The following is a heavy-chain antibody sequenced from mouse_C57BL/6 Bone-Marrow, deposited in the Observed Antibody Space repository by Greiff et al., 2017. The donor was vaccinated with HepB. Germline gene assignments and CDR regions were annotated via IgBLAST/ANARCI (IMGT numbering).Heavy chain of an antibody. J-gene: IGHJ3*01. D-gene: IGHD1-1*01. V-gene: IGHV1-9*01. CDR1: GYTFTGYW. Sequence: QVQLQQSGAELMKPGASVKLSCKATGYTFTGYWIEWVKQRPGHGLEWIGEILPRSGSTNYNEKFKGKATFTADTSSNTAYMQLSSLTTEDSAIYYCARERYYYGSPAWFAYWGQGTLVTVSA. CDR2: ILPRSGST. CDR3: ARERYYYGSPAWFAY.